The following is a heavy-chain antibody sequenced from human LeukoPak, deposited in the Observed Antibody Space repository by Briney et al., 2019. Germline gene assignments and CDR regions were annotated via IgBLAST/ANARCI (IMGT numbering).Heavy chain of an antibody. J-gene: IGHJ4*02. CDR1: GFTFSSYW. Sequence: GGSLTLSCTASGFTFSSYWMAWVRQAPGKGLEWVANIKQDGSFQHYADSVKGRFTISRDNAKNSLYLQMNKLRAEDTALYYCATSYDSSGGDWGQGTLVTVSS. V-gene: IGHV3-7*02. CDR3: ATSYDSSGGD. D-gene: IGHD3-22*01. CDR2: IKQDGSFQ.